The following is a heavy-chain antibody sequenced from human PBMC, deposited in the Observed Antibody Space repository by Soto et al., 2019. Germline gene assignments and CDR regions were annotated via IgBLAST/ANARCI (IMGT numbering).Heavy chain of an antibody. Sequence: GGSLRLSCAASGFPFSSYAMSWVRQAPGKGLEWVSGMSGSYTYYADSVKGRFTISRDNSKNTLSLLMNSLRASDTAMYYCARGGVSTRTFDYWGQGTPVTVSS. CDR3: ARGGVSTRTFDY. CDR1: GFPFSSYA. V-gene: IGHV3-23*01. D-gene: IGHD3-3*01. J-gene: IGHJ4*02. CDR2: MSGSYT.